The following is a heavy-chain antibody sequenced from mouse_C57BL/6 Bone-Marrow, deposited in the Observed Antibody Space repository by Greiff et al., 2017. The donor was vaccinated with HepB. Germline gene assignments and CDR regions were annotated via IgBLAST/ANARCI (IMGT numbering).Heavy chain of an antibody. D-gene: IGHD2-1*01. Sequence: QVQLQQSGAELAKPGASVKLSCKASGYTFTSYWMHWVKQRPGQGLEWIGYINPSSGYTKYNQKFKDKATLTADKSASTAYMQLSSLTYEDSAVYYCALYGNYVSYAMDYWGQGTSVTVSS. CDR2: INPSSGYT. J-gene: IGHJ4*01. CDR3: ALYGNYVSYAMDY. CDR1: GYTFTSYW. V-gene: IGHV1-7*01.